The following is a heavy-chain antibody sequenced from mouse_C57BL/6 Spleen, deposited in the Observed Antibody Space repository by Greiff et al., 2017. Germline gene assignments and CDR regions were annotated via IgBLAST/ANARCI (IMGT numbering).Heavy chain of an antibody. Sequence: EVMLVESGGGLVKPGGSLKLSCAASGFTFSDYGMHWVRQAPEKGLEWVAYISSGSSTIYYADTVKGRFTITRDNAKNTLFLHMTSLRSEDTAMYFCAREDDYGSSDGWFAYWGQGTLVTVSA. J-gene: IGHJ3*01. V-gene: IGHV5-17*01. D-gene: IGHD1-1*01. CDR3: AREDDYGSSDGWFAY. CDR2: ISSGSSTI. CDR1: GFTFSDYG.